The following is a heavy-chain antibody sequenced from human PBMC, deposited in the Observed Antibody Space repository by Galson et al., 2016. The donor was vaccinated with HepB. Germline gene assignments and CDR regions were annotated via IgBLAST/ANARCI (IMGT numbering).Heavy chain of an antibody. Sequence: SLRLSCAASGFTFNSYSMDWVRQAPGKGLEWVSSISSGSSYIYYADSVKGRFTISRDNAKNSLYLQMNSLRAEDTAVYYCARDFAGDFDYWGQGTLVTVSS. CDR2: ISSGSSYI. D-gene: IGHD1-26*01. CDR1: GFTFNSYS. CDR3: ARDFAGDFDY. J-gene: IGHJ4*02. V-gene: IGHV3-21*01.